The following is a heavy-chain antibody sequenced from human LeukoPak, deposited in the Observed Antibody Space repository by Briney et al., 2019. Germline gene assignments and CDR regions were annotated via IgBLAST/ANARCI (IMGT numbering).Heavy chain of an antibody. J-gene: IGHJ4*02. Sequence: VASVTVSCKASGYTFTSYGISWVRQAPGQGLEWMGWISTYNGNTNYAQKLQGRVTMTTDTSTSTAYMELRSLRSDDTAVYYCARDDSGSPDYWGQGTLVTVSS. CDR2: ISTYNGNT. D-gene: IGHD1-26*01. CDR3: ARDDSGSPDY. CDR1: GYTFTSYG. V-gene: IGHV1-18*01.